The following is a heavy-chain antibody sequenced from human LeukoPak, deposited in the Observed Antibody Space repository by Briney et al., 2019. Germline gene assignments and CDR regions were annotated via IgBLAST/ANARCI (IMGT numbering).Heavy chain of an antibody. Sequence: PGGSLRLYCAASGFTFSSYSMNWVRQAPGKGLEWVSSISSSSSYIFYADSVKGRFTISRDNAKNSLYLQMNSLRAEDTAVYYCARGPYCSSTSCSTKYVNYWGQGTLVTVSS. J-gene: IGHJ4*02. CDR1: GFTFSSYS. CDR2: ISSSSSYI. D-gene: IGHD2-2*01. V-gene: IGHV3-21*01. CDR3: ARGPYCSSTSCSTKYVNY.